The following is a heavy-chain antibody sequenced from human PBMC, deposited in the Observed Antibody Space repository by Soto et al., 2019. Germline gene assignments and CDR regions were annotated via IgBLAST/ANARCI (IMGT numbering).Heavy chain of an antibody. V-gene: IGHV4-34*01. CDR3: ARGLFWSGYYGRFYWFDP. CDR1: GGSFSCYY. Sequence: SETLSLTCAVYGGSFSCYYLSWIRQPPGKGLEWIGEINHSGSTNYNPSLKSRVTISVDTSKNQFSLKLSSVTAADTAVYYCARGLFWSGYYGRFYWFDPWGQGTLVTVS. CDR2: INHSGST. J-gene: IGHJ5*02. D-gene: IGHD3-3*01.